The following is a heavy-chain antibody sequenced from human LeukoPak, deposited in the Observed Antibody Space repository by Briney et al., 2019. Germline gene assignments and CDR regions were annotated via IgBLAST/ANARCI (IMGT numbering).Heavy chain of an antibody. V-gene: IGHV1-69*06. CDR2: IIPIFGTA. D-gene: IGHD6-13*01. J-gene: IGHJ4*02. CDR3: ARDSEIAAAGTDY. CDR1: GGTFSSYA. Sequence: ASVKVSCKASGGTFSSYAISWVRQAPGQGLEWMGGIIPIFGTANYAQKFQGRVTITADKSTSTAYMELRSLRSDDTAVYYCARDSEIAAAGTDYWGQGTLVTVSS.